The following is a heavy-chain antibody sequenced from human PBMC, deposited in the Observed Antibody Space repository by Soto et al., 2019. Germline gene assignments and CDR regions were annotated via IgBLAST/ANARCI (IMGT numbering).Heavy chain of an antibody. V-gene: IGHV1-2*04. CDR1: GYTFTDYY. CDR3: ARVPRGVYYGMDV. D-gene: IGHD3-10*01. J-gene: IGHJ6*02. Sequence: QVQLVQSGAEVKKPGASVKVSCKASGYTFTDYYMHWVRQAPGQRLEWMGWINPNSGTTTYAQKFQGWVTMTRDTSITTVYMEVSRLTSDDTAVYYCARVPRGVYYGMDVWGQGTTVTVSS. CDR2: INPNSGTT.